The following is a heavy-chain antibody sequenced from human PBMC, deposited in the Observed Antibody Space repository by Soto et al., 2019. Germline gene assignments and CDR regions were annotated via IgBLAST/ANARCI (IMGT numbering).Heavy chain of an antibody. V-gene: IGHV4-34*01. CDR2: INHSGST. J-gene: IGHJ6*02. CDR3: ARGSGSSWYYYYYGMDV. CDR1: GGSFSGYY. Sequence: SETLSLTCAVYGGSFSGYYWSWIRQPPGKGLEWIGEINHSGSTNYNPSLKSRVTISVDTSKNQFSLKLSSVTAADTAVYHCARGSGSSWYYYYYGMDVWGQGTTVTV. D-gene: IGHD6-13*01.